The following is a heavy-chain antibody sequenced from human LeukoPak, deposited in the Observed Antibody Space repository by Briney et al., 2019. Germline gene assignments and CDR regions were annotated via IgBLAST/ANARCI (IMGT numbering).Heavy chain of an antibody. CDR2: IHYSGSA. CDR3: ARVISPENRYSGSYYLWAFDI. V-gene: IGHV4-34*01. Sequence: SETLSLTCAVYGGSFSGYYWTWIRQPPGKGLEWIGEIHYSGSATYNPSLKSRVTISVDTSKNQFSLKLSSVTAADTAVYYCARVISPENRYSGSYYLWAFDIWGQGTMVTVSS. CDR1: GGSFSGYY. D-gene: IGHD1-26*01. J-gene: IGHJ3*02.